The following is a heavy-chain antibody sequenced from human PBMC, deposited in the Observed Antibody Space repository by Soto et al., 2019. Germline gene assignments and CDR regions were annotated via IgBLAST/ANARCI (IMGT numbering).Heavy chain of an antibody. CDR3: ARVRLYDILTGYQYYFDY. V-gene: IGHV4-59*01. Sequence: PSETLCLTCTVSGGSISSSYWSWIRQPPCKALEWIGYIYYSGSTNYNPSLKSRVTISVDTSKNQFSLKLSSVTAADTAVYYCARVRLYDILTGYQYYFDYWGQGALVTVSS. D-gene: IGHD3-9*01. J-gene: IGHJ4*02. CDR2: IYYSGST. CDR1: GGSISSSY.